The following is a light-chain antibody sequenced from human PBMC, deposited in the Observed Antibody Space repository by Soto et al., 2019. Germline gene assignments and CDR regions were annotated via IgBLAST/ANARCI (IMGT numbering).Light chain of an antibody. CDR3: NSYTSSSTYV. CDR1: SSDVGGFNY. CDR2: DIT. V-gene: IGLV2-14*03. J-gene: IGLJ1*01. Sequence: LTQPASVSGSPGQSITISCTGTSSDVGGFNYVSWYQQHPGKAPKLMIYDITNRPSGVSYRFSGSKSGNTASLTISGLQAEDEADYYCNSYTSSSTYVFGTGTKVTVL.